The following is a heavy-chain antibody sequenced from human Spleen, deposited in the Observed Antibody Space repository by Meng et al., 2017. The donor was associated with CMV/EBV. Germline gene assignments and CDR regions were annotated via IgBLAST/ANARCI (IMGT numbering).Heavy chain of an antibody. V-gene: IGHV3-30*02. CDR2: IRYDGSKQ. D-gene: IGHD5-24*01. Sequence: GESLKISCAASGFTFDDYAMHWVRQAPGKGLEWVAFIRYDGSKQYYVDSVKGRFTISRDNSKNTLYLQMNSLRADDTAVYYCAKKELALNDAFDIWGQGTMVTVSS. CDR3: AKKELALNDAFDI. CDR1: GFTFDDYA. J-gene: IGHJ3*02.